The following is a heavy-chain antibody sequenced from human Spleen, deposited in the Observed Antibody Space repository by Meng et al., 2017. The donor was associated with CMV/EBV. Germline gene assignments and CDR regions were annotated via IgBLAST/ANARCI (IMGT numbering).Heavy chain of an antibody. J-gene: IGHJ4*02. CDR3: ARSYGGSHFYYFDY. Sequence: GGSISSGGYYWSWIRQPPGKGLEWIGEINHSGSTNYNPSLKSRVTISVDTSKNQFSLKLSSVTAADTAVYYCARSYGGSHFYYFDYWGQGTLVTVSS. D-gene: IGHD4-23*01. CDR1: GGSISSGGYY. CDR2: INHSGST. V-gene: IGHV4-30-2*04.